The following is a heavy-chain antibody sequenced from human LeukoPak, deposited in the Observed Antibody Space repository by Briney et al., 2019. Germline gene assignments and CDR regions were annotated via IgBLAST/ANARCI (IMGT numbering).Heavy chain of an antibody. V-gene: IGHV3-23*01. J-gene: IGHJ5*02. Sequence: GGSLRLSCAASGFTCSSYAMSWVRQAPGKGLEWVSAISGSGGSTYYADSVEGRFTISRDNSKNTLYLQMNSLRAEDTAVYYCAKDLGGYYDFWSGYHNWFDPWGQGTLVTVSS. CDR2: ISGSGGST. D-gene: IGHD3-3*01. CDR3: AKDLGGYYDFWSGYHNWFDP. CDR1: GFTCSSYA.